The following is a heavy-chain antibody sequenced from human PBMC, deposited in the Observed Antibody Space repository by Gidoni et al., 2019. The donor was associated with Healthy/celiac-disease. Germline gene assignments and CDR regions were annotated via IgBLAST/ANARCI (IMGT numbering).Heavy chain of an antibody. V-gene: IGHV3-23*04. J-gene: IGHJ6*02. D-gene: IGHD3-10*01. CDR2: ISGSVGST. CDR3: AKGYAMVRGVIIRDYYGMDV. CDR1: GFTFSSFD. Sequence: EVQLVESGGGLVQPGGSLRLSCAASGFTFSSFDMSWVCQAPGTGLEWVSAISGSVGSTYYAGSVTGRFPISRDNSKNMLYLQMNSLRAEDTAVYYCAKGYAMVRGVIIRDYYGMDVWGQGTTVTVSS.